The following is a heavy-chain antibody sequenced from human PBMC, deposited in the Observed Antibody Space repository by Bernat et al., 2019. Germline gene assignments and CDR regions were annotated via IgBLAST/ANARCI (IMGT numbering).Heavy chain of an antibody. CDR3: AKEMVYGSGSYYQGHDAFDI. CDR2: ISGSGGST. V-gene: IGHV3-23*01. CDR1: GFTFSSYA. Sequence: EVQLLESGGGLVQPGGSLRLSCAASGFTFSSYAMSWVRQAPGKGLEWVSAISGSGGSTYYADSVKGRFTISRDNSKNTLYLQMNSLRAEDTAVYYCAKEMVYGSGSYYQGHDAFDIWGQGTMVTVSS. D-gene: IGHD3-10*01. J-gene: IGHJ3*02.